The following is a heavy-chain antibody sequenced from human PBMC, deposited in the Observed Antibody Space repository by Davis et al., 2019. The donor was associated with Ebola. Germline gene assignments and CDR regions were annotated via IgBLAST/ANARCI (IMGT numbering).Heavy chain of an antibody. Sequence: GGSLRLSCAASEFTFSGYSMNWVRQAPGKGLEWVSSISSSSSYIYYADSVKGRFTISRDNAKNSLYLQMNSLRAEDTAVYYCAREGWFGELLYYYYGMDVWGQGTAVTVSS. D-gene: IGHD3-10*01. J-gene: IGHJ6*02. CDR2: ISSSSSYI. CDR3: AREGWFGELLYYYYGMDV. CDR1: EFTFSGYS. V-gene: IGHV3-21*01.